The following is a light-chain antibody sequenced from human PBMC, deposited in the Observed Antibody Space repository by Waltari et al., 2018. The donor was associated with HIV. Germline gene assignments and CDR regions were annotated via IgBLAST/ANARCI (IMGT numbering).Light chain of an antibody. CDR3: QHYYTTLPIA. Sequence: DIQMTQSPSSLSASVGDRVTITCRASQGISNYLAWYQQKPGKAPTLLLYAGSILASGVPSRFSGSGSGTDYTLTISGLQPEDFATYYCQHYYTTLPIAFGQGTRLEIK. J-gene: IGKJ5*01. CDR2: AGS. V-gene: IGKV1-NL1*01. CDR1: QGISNY.